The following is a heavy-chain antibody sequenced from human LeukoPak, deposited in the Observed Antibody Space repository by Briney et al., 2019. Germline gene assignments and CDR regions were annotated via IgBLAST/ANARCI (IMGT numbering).Heavy chain of an antibody. CDR3: ARDHTMVRYYHYYGMDV. D-gene: IGHD3-10*01. CDR2: IYYSGST. Sequence: SETLSLTCTVSGGSISSSSNYWGWIRQPPGKGLEWIGNIYYSGSTYYNPSLKSRVTISVDTSKNQFSLKLSSVTAADTAVHYCARDHTMVRYYHYYGMDVWGQGTTVTVSS. V-gene: IGHV4-39*01. CDR1: GGSISSSSNY. J-gene: IGHJ6*02.